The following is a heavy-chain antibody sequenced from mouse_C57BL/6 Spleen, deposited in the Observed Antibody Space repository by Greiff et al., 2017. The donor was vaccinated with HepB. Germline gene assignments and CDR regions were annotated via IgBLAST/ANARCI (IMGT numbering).Heavy chain of an antibody. Sequence: VQLQQSGPELVKPGASVKISCKASGYAFSSSWMNWVKQRPGKGLEWIGRIYPGDGDTNYNGKFKGKATLTADKSSSTAYMQLSSLTSEDSAVYFCARPSTTAYAMDYWGQGTSVTVSS. J-gene: IGHJ4*01. V-gene: IGHV1-82*01. CDR1: GYAFSSSW. CDR2: IYPGDGDT. D-gene: IGHD1-2*01. CDR3: ARPSTTAYAMDY.